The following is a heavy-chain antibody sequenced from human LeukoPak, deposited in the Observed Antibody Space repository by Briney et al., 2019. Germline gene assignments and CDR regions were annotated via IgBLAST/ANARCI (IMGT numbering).Heavy chain of an antibody. CDR2: INPNRGGK. J-gene: IGHJ4*02. CDR1: GYTFTNYG. D-gene: IGHD6-19*01. CDR3: AGSGRARAVAGT. V-gene: IGHV1-2*02. Sequence: ASVTVSFKASGYTFTNYGISWVRQAPGQGLEGVGWINPNRGGKNYPQKFQGRVTMTRETSISTGFMELSRLRSDDTAVYYCAGSGRARAVAGTWGEGTLVTVSS.